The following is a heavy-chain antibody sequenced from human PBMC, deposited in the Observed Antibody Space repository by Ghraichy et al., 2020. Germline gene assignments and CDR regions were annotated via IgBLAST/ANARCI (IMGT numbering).Heavy chain of an antibody. CDR3: AREVENDYGDYGVGFDY. CDR1: GYTFTSYG. V-gene: IGHV1-18*01. D-gene: IGHD4-17*01. CDR2: ISAYNGNT. J-gene: IGHJ4*02. Sequence: ASVKVSCKASGYTFTSYGISWVRQAPGQGLEWMGWISAYNGNTNYAQKLQGRVTMTTDTSTSTAYMELRSLRSDDTAVYYCAREVENDYGDYGVGFDYWGQGTLVTVSS.